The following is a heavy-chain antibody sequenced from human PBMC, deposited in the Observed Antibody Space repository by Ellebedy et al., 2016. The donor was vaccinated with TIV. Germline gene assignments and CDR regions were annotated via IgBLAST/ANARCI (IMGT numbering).Heavy chain of an antibody. V-gene: IGHV1-18*01. CDR3: ARVQKTPFNYDSSGNLDY. CDR2: ISAYNGNT. Sequence: AASVKVSCKASGGTFSSYAISWVRQAPGQGLEWMGWISAYNGNTNYAQKLQGRVTMTTDTSTSTAYMELRSLRSDDTAVYYCARVQKTPFNYDSSGNLDYWGQGTLVTVSS. J-gene: IGHJ4*02. CDR1: GGTFSSYA. D-gene: IGHD3-22*01.